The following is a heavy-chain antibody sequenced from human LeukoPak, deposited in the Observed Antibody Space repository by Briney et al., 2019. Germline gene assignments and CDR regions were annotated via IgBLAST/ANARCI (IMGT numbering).Heavy chain of an antibody. Sequence: PSETLSLTCTVSGGSISSYYWSWIRQPAGKGLEWIGRIYTSGSTNYNPSLKSRVTMSVDTSKNQFSLKLSSLTAADTAGYYCARVDSSSWYGGNYFDYWGQGTLVTVSS. CDR1: GGSISSYY. D-gene: IGHD6-13*01. CDR2: IYTSGST. V-gene: IGHV4-4*07. CDR3: ARVDSSSWYGGNYFDY. J-gene: IGHJ4*02.